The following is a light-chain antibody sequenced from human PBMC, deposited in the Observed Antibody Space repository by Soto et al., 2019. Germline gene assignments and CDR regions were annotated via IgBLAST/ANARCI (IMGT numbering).Light chain of an antibody. J-gene: IGKJ3*01. Sequence: AIPMTQSASSFSASPGDSVTITCGASQGISSYLAWYQQKTGKAPKLLIYAASTLQSGVPSRFSGSGYGTDFNLTISCLQSEDFATYYCQQYYSYPPAFGPGTKVDIK. V-gene: IGKV1-8*01. CDR1: QGISSY. CDR2: AAS. CDR3: QQYYSYPPA.